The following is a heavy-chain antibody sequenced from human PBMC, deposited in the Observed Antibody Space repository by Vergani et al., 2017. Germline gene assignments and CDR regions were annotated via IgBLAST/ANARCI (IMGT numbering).Heavy chain of an antibody. CDR2: IIPILGIA. CDR3: ARAGSNDVLAYYYGMDV. J-gene: IGHJ6*02. CDR1: GGTFSSYA. V-gene: IGHV1-69*04. Sequence: QVQLVQSGAEVKKPGSSVKVSCKASGGTFSSYAISWVRQAPGQGLEWMGRIIPILGIANYAQKFQGRVTITADKSTSTAYMELGSLRSEDTAVYYCARAGSNDVLAYYYGMDVWGQGTTVTVSS. D-gene: IGHD1-1*01.